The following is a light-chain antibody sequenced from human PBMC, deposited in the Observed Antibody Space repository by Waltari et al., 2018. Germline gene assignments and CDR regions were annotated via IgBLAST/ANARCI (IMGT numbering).Light chain of an antibody. CDR2: DAP. J-gene: IGKJ1*01. Sequence: EIVLTQSPGTLSLSPGERATVSCRASQSISKYLAWYRLKPGQAPRLLIDDAPKRATGIPDRFSASGSGTDFSLTISRLEPEDFAVYYCQHYVRLPVTFGQGTKVEIK. CDR1: QSISKY. CDR3: QHYVRLPVT. V-gene: IGKV3-20*01.